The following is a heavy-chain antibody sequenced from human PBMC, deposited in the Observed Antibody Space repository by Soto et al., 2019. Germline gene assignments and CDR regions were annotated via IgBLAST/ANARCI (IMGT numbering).Heavy chain of an antibody. CDR2: ISGYNGNT. Sequence: QVQLVQSGAEVKNPWASVTVSCKASGYEFDNYGISWVRQAPGQGLEWMGWISGYNGNTNSAENFHGRVTMTRDTSTRIAYMELKSLRSDDTAVYYCARGLTRFGESTDPCDVWGQGTMVTVSS. V-gene: IGHV1-18*01. CDR3: ARGLTRFGESTDPCDV. D-gene: IGHD3-10*01. J-gene: IGHJ3*01. CDR1: GYEFDNYG.